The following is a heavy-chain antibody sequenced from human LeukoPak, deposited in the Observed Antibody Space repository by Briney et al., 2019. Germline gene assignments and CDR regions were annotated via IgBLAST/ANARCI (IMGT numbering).Heavy chain of an antibody. Sequence: SQTLSLTCAISGDSVSSKIAAWNWIRQSPSRGLEWLGRTYYRSKWYNDYAVSVRSRISINPDTSKNQFSLKLSSVTAADTAVYYCARDLWFGVKGFGYWGQGTLVTVSS. CDR3: ARDLWFGVKGFGY. CDR1: GDSVSSKIAA. CDR2: TYYRSKWYN. V-gene: IGHV6-1*01. J-gene: IGHJ4*02. D-gene: IGHD3-10*01.